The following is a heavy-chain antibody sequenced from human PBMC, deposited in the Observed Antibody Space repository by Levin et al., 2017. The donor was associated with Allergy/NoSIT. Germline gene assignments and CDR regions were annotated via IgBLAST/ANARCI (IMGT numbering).Heavy chain of an antibody. J-gene: IGHJ6*02. Sequence: SGGSLRLSCTASGFTFGDYAMSWVRQAPGKGLEWVGFIRSKAYGGTTEYAASVKGRFTISRDDSKSIAYLQMNSLKTEDTAVYYCTRDEVILDYDYGMDVWGQGTTVTVSS. CDR2: IRSKAYGGTT. CDR1: GFTFGDYA. CDR3: TRDEVILDYDYGMDV. D-gene: IGHD3-10*01. V-gene: IGHV3-49*04.